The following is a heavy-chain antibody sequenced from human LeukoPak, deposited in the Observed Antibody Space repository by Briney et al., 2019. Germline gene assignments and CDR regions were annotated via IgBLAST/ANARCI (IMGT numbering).Heavy chain of an antibody. CDR1: GGSVSSGSYY. D-gene: IGHD3-3*01. J-gene: IGHJ3*02. Sequence: SETLSLTCTVSGGSVSSGSYYWSWIRQPPGKGPEWIGYIYYSGSTNYNPSLKSRVTISVDTSKNQFSLKLSSVTAADTAVYYCARGGDFWSGYSPDAFDIWGRGTMVTVSS. V-gene: IGHV4-61*01. CDR3: ARGGDFWSGYSPDAFDI. CDR2: IYYSGST.